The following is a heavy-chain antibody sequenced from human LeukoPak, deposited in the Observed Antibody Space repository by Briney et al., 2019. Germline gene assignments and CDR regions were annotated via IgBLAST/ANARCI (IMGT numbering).Heavy chain of an antibody. V-gene: IGHV3-74*01. Sequence: GGSLRLSCAASGFTFSSYRMHWVRQAPGKGLVWVSQINPDGSSTTYADSVKGRLTISRDNAKNTLYLQMNSLRDEDTAVYYCARDLYDFWSGRKYYFDYWGQGTLVAVSS. CDR3: ARDLYDFWSGRKYYFDY. J-gene: IGHJ4*02. CDR1: GFTFSSYR. CDR2: INPDGSST. D-gene: IGHD3-3*01.